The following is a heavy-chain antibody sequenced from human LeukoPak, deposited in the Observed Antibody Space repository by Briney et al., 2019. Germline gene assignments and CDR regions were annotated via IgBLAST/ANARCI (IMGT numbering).Heavy chain of an antibody. D-gene: IGHD3-22*01. Sequence: SVKVSCKASGGTLSSYALNWVRQAPGQGLEWIGRIIPIFAKVNYAQNFQGRVTITADKSTNTAYIELSSLRFEDTAFYYCARADSSGYSLDENFDYWGQGTLVTVSS. CDR2: IIPIFAKV. CDR1: GGTLSSYA. V-gene: IGHV1-69*04. CDR3: ARADSSGYSLDENFDY. J-gene: IGHJ4*02.